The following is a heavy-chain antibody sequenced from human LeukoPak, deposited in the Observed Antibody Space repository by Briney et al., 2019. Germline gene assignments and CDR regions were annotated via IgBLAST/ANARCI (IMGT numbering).Heavy chain of an antibody. CDR1: GFTFSNAW. V-gene: IGHV3-15*07. J-gene: IGHJ5*02. Sequence: GGSLRLSCAASGFTFSNAWMNWVRQAPGKGLEWVGRIKSKTDGGTTDYAAPVKGRFTISRDDSKNTLYLQMNSLKTEDTAVYYCTIDPDTIVVVAATGNWFDPWGQGTLVTVSS. CDR2: IKSKTDGGTT. CDR3: TIDPDTIVVVAATGNWFDP. D-gene: IGHD2-15*01.